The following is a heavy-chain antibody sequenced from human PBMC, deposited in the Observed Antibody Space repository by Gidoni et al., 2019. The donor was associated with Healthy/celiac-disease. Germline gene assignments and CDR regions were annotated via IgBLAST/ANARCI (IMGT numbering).Heavy chain of an antibody. CDR1: GFTFLCYA. CDR2: ISGSGGRT. J-gene: IGHJ4*02. CDR3: AKAQGRLVGAMPFDY. D-gene: IGHD1-26*01. V-gene: IGHV3-23*01. Sequence: VHLLSSGGGLVQPVGSLRLSCAASGFTFLCYAMSWVRQAPGKGLEWVSAISGSGGRTYYADSVKGRFTISRDNSKNTLYLQMNSLRAEDTAVYYCAKAQGRLVGAMPFDYWGQGTLVTVSS.